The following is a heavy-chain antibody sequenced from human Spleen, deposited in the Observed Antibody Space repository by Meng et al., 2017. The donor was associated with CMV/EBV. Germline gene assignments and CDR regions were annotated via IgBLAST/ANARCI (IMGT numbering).Heavy chain of an antibody. CDR2: ISSSSSYI. Sequence: GESLKISCAASGFTFSSYSMNWVRQAPGKGLEWVSSISSSSSYIYYADSVKGRFTISRDNAKNSLFLQMSSLRAEDTAVYYCARDPAVGAHVGGYGLDVWGHGTTVTVSS. J-gene: IGHJ6*02. CDR1: GFTFSSYS. D-gene: IGHD1-26*01. CDR3: ARDPAVGAHVGGYGLDV. V-gene: IGHV3-21*04.